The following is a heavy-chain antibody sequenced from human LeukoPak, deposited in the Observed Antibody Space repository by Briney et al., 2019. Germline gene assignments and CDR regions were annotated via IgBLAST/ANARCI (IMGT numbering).Heavy chain of an antibody. CDR1: GGSISSSSYY. CDR2: IYYSGIT. D-gene: IGHD3-3*01. Sequence: SETLSLTCTVSGGSISSSSYYWGWIRQPRGKGVVWIGSIYYSGITYYNASLKSRVTISVGTSKNQFSLKLSSVTAADTAVYYCARGTRDYYDFWSGYLYPYYYMDVWGKGNTVTVSS. CDR3: ARGTRDYYDFWSGYLYPYYYMDV. V-gene: IGHV4-39*07. J-gene: IGHJ6*03.